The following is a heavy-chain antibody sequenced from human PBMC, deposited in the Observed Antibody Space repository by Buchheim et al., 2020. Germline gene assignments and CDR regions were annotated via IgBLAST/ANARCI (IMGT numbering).Heavy chain of an antibody. CDR1: GFTFSSYA. CDR2: ISGSGGST. J-gene: IGHJ4*02. V-gene: IGHV3-23*01. Sequence: EVQLLESGGGLVQPGGSLRLSCAASGFTFSSYAMSWVRQAPGTGLEWVSAISGSGGSTYYADSVKGRFTISRDNSKNTLYLQMNSLRAEDTAVYYCAKDGGCSSTSCYRRFDYWGQGTL. D-gene: IGHD2-2*01. CDR3: AKDGGCSSTSCYRRFDY.